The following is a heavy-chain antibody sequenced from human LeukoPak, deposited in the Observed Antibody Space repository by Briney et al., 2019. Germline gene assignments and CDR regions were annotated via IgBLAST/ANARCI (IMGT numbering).Heavy chain of an antibody. Sequence: GASVKVSCKASGYTFTGYYMHWVRQAPGQGLVWMGWINPDSGGTNYAQNFQGRVTMTRDTSISTAYMELSRLRSDDTAVYYCARPFIETPSLGALDYWGQGTLVTVSS. D-gene: IGHD4-23*01. CDR3: ARPFIETPSLGALDY. J-gene: IGHJ4*02. V-gene: IGHV1-2*02. CDR1: GYTFTGYY. CDR2: INPDSGGT.